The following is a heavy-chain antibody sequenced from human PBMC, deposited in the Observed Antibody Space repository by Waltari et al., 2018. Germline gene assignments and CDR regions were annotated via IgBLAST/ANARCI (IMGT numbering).Heavy chain of an antibody. CDR3: ATARDEETAMVYFDH. D-gene: IGHD5-18*01. V-gene: IGHV3-66*02. J-gene: IGHJ4*02. Sequence: EVQLVESGGALVHPGWSLRPSCAASGFTFRSNHMAWVRQAPGKGLEWVSIIYAAGSTYYADSVMGRFTISRDNSKNTLHLQMNSLRSEDTAIYYCATARDEETAMVYFDHWGEGSLVSVSS. CDR2: IYAAGST. CDR1: GFTFRSNH.